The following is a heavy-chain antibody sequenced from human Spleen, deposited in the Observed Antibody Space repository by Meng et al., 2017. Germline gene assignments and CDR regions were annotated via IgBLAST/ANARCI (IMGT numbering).Heavy chain of an antibody. CDR3: AREGGSQDVFWGTAYDDYFDY. Sequence: GGSLRLSCTAFGFSFSTYDIHWVRQAPGKGLEYVSGISSNGGSTYFAKSVKGRFTISRDNSKNTLYLQMNSLRAEDMAVYYCAREGGSQDVFWGTAYDDYFDYWGQGKPVTVAS. CDR2: ISSNGGST. V-gene: IGHV3-64*01. CDR1: GFSFSTYD. J-gene: IGHJ4*01. D-gene: IGHD3-3*01.